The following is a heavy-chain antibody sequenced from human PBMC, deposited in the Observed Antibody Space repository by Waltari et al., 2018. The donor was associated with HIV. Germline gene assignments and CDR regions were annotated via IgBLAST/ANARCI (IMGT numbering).Heavy chain of an antibody. J-gene: IGHJ4*02. V-gene: IGHV4-34*01. CDR1: GGSFSGYY. CDR2: INHSGST. Sequence: QVQLQQWGAGLLKHSETLSLTCAVYGGSFSGYYWSWLRQPPGKGLEWIGEINHSGSTNYNPSLKSRVTISVDTSKNQFSLKLSSVTAADTAVYYCARGRPDYDSSGYEGDYWGQGTLVTVSS. D-gene: IGHD3-22*01. CDR3: ARGRPDYDSSGYEGDY.